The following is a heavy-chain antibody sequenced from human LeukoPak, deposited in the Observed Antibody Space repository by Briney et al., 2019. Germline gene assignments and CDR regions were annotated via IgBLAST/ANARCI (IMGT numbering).Heavy chain of an antibody. Sequence: GASVKVSCKASGFTFTSYGISWVRQAPGQGLEWMGWISAYNGNTNYAQKLQGRVTMTTDTSTSTAYMELRSLRSDDTAVYYCARAIVGAPHEYYYYCMDVWGKGTTVTISS. V-gene: IGHV1-18*01. D-gene: IGHD1-26*01. J-gene: IGHJ6*03. CDR1: GFTFTSYG. CDR2: ISAYNGNT. CDR3: ARAIVGAPHEYYYYCMDV.